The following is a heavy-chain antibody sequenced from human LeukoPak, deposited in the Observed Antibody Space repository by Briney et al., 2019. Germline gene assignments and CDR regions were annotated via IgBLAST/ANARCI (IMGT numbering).Heavy chain of an antibody. V-gene: IGHV4-30-4*01. Sequence: SQTLSLTCTVSGGSISSGDYYWSWIRQPPGKGLEWIGEINHSGSTNYNPSLKSRVTISVDTSKNQFSLKLSSVTAADTAVYYCAREIVVVPAAPGWFDPWGQGTLVTVSS. CDR3: AREIVVVPAAPGWFDP. J-gene: IGHJ5*02. CDR2: INHSGST. D-gene: IGHD2-2*01. CDR1: GGSISSGDYY.